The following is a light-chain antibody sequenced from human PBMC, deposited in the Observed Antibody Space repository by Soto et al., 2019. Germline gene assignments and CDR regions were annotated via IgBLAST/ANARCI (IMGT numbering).Light chain of an antibody. V-gene: IGKV3-15*01. CDR1: QSVSSN. CDR3: QQYNNGGA. Sequence: EIVMTQSPATLSVSPGERATLSCRASQSVSSNLAWYQQKPGQAPRLLIYGASTRATGIPARFSGSGSGTEFTLTISSLQSEDFAFYYCQQYNNGGAFGQGTKVEIK. CDR2: GAS. J-gene: IGKJ1*01.